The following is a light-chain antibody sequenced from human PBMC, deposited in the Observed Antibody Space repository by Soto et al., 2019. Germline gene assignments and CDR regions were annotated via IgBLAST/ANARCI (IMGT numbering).Light chain of an antibody. CDR3: SSYASSSTVI. V-gene: IGLV2-14*01. Sequence: QSALTQPASVSGSPGQSITISCTGTSSDVGAYNYVSWYQQHPVKAPKLVIYDVSSRPSGISNRFSGSKSGNTASLTISGVHAEDEADYYCSSYASSSTVIFGGGTKLTVL. CDR1: SSDVGAYNY. CDR2: DVS. J-gene: IGLJ2*01.